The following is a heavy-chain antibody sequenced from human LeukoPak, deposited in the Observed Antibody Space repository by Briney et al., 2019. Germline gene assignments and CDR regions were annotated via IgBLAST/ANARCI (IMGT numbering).Heavy chain of an antibody. CDR1: GFTFSSYP. V-gene: IGHV3-23*01. CDR2: ISGSGGAT. J-gene: IGHJ4*02. D-gene: IGHD1-26*01. Sequence: GGSLRLSCAASGFTFSSYPMNWVRQAPGKGLECVSVISGSGGATFYGDSVQGRFTISRDNSRDTLYLQMNSLTAEDTAVYYCGKYLQTSVGANDYWGQGTLVTVSS. CDR3: GKYLQTSVGANDY.